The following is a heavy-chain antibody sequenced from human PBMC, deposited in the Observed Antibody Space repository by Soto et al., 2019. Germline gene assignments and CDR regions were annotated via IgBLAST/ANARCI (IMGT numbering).Heavy chain of an antibody. CDR1: GFTFSSYW. CDR3: AKALRYFDWLVRPWNAMAV. CDR2: IHSGGGIT. D-gene: IGHD3-9*01. Sequence: LRLSCAASGFTFSSYWMHWARQAPGKGLVWVSRIHSGGGITSYADSVKGRFTISRDNSKNTLFLQMNSLRAEDTAVYYCAKALRYFDWLVRPWNAMAVWGQGTTVTVSS. J-gene: IGHJ6*02. V-gene: IGHV3-74*01.